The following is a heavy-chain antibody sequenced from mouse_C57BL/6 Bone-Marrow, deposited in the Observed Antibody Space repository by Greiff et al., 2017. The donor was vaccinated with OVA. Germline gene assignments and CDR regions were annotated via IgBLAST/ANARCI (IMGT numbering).Heavy chain of an antibody. Sequence: QVQLQPSGAELVRPGASVTLSCKASGYTFTDYEMHWVKQTPVHGLEWIGAIDPETGGTAYNQKFKGKAILTADKSSSTAYMELRSLTSEDSAVYYCTRYRFAYWGQGTLVTVSA. CDR3: TRYRFAY. J-gene: IGHJ3*01. V-gene: IGHV1-15*01. CDR1: GYTFTDYE. CDR2: IDPETGGT.